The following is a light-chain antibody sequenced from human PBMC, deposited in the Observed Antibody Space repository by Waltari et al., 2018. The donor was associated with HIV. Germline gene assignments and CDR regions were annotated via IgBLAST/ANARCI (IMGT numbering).Light chain of an antibody. CDR2: CSC. CDR1: QSSSNNI. J-gene: IGKJ1*01. Sequence: IVLTQSPGPLSLAARVRVTLSFRATQSSSNNILSWFQQQPGRPSALLIYCSCSRATGVPDRFIGSGAGTDFTLTISSLEPEDFAVYYCHQYGTGTRTFGQGTKVEIK. CDR3: HQYGTGTRT. V-gene: IGKV3-20*01.